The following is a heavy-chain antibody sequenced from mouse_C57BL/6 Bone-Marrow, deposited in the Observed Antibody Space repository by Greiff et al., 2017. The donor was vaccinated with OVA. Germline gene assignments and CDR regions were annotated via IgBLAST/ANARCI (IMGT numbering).Heavy chain of an antibody. CDR1: GYAFSSYW. CDR3: ARLTGTRVHYFDY. J-gene: IGHJ2*01. D-gene: IGHD4-1*01. CDR2: IYPGDGDT. Sequence: QVQLQQSGAELVKPGASVKISCKASGYAFSSYWMNWVKQRPGKGLEWIGQIYPGDGDTNYNGKFKGKATLTADKSSSTAYMQLSSLTSEDSAVYFCARLTGTRVHYFDYWGQGTTLTVSS. V-gene: IGHV1-80*01.